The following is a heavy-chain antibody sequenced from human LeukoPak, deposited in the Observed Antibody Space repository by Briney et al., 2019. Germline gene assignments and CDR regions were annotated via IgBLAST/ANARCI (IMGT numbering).Heavy chain of an antibody. J-gene: IGHJ4*02. CDR2: ISGSGGST. V-gene: IGHV3-23*01. CDR3: AKDIQRLLGTFDY. CDR1: GFTFSSYA. D-gene: IGHD2-21*02. Sequence: GGSLRLSCAASGFTFSSYAMSWVRQAPGKGLEWVSAISGSGGSTYYADSAKGRFTISRDNSKNTLYLQMNSLRAEDTAVYYCAKDIQRLLGTFDYWGQGTLVTVSS.